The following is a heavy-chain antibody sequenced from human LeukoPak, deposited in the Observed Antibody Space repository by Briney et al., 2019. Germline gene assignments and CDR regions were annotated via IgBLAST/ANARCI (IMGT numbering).Heavy chain of an antibody. J-gene: IGHJ5*02. CDR1: GYTFTSYY. D-gene: IGHD4-11*01. CDR2: INPSGGST. V-gene: IGHV1-46*01. Sequence: ASVKVSCKASGYTFTSYYMHWVRQAPGQGLERMGIINPSGGSTSYAQKFQGRVTMTRDTSTSTVYMELSSLRSEDTAVYYCAGDYSNHRGFDPWGQGTLVTVSS. CDR3: AGDYSNHRGFDP.